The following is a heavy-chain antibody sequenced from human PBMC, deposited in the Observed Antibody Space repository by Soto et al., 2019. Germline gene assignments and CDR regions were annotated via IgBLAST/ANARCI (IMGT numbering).Heavy chain of an antibody. D-gene: IGHD3-10*01. CDR1: GFTFSSYS. J-gene: IGHJ4*02. CDR3: AKKVNSGPGSQYFDY. Sequence: PGGSLRLSFAASGFTFSSYSMSWVRQAPGKGLEWVSGFRSSGDGGTTYYADSGKGRFTISRDNSKNTLFLQMNSLRAEDTAIYYCAKKVNSGPGSQYFDYWGQGTLVTVSS. CDR2: FRSSGDGGTT. V-gene: IGHV3-23*01.